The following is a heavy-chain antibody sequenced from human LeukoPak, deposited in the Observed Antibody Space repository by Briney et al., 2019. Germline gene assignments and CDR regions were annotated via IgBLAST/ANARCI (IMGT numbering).Heavy chain of an antibody. V-gene: IGHV3-73*01. CDR2: IRSKANSYAT. CDR3: TAKADIGYFDWLLDPFDY. Sequence: GGSLKLSCAASGFTFSGSAMHWVRQASGKGLEWVGRIRSKANSYATAYAASVKGRFTISRDDSKNTAYLQMNSLKTEDTAVYYCTAKADIGYFDWLLDPFDYWGQGTLVTVSS. CDR1: GFTFSGSA. J-gene: IGHJ4*02. D-gene: IGHD3-9*01.